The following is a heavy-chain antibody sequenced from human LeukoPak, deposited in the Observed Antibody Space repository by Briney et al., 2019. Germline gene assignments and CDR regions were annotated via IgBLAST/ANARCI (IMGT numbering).Heavy chain of an antibody. Sequence: GGSLRLSCAASEFTFSTYTMHWVRQAPGKGLEWVAVISYDGSNKYYADSVKGRFTISRDNSKNTLYLQMNSLRAEDTAVYYCAKDWRAYCGGDCYSYFDYWGQGTLVTVSS. CDR1: EFTFSTYT. V-gene: IGHV3-30*04. D-gene: IGHD2-21*02. J-gene: IGHJ4*02. CDR2: ISYDGSNK. CDR3: AKDWRAYCGGDCYSYFDY.